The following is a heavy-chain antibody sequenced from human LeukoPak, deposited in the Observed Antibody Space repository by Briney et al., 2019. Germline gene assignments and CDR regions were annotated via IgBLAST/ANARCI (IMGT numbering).Heavy chain of an antibody. Sequence: SETLSLTCTVSGGSISSGDYYWSWIRQPPGKGLEWIGSIYYSGSTYYNPSLKSRVTISVDTSKNQFSLKLSSVTAADTAVYYCASRYPGIAAAGTGDWFDPWGQGTLVTVSS. CDR2: IYYSGST. D-gene: IGHD6-13*01. CDR1: GGSISSGDYY. V-gene: IGHV4-39*07. J-gene: IGHJ5*02. CDR3: ASRYPGIAAAGTGDWFDP.